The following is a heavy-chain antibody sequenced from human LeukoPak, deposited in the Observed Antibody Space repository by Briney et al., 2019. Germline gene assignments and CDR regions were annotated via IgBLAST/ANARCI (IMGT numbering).Heavy chain of an antibody. CDR1: GGSISSHY. D-gene: IGHD3-22*01. V-gene: IGHV4-59*11. J-gene: IGHJ4*02. Sequence: SETLSLTCAVSGGSISSHYWSWIRQPPGKGLEWIGYIYYSGSTNYNPSLKSRVTISVDTSKNQFSLKLSSVTAADTAVYYCARGSYDSSGYWLPFGGYFDYWGQGTLVTVSS. CDR2: IYYSGST. CDR3: ARGSYDSSGYWLPFGGYFDY.